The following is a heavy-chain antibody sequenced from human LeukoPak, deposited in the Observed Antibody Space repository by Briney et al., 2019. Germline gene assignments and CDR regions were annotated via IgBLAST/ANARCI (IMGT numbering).Heavy chain of an antibody. CDR2: ISSSSTYI. D-gene: IGHD2-2*01. CDR3: ARDSLDTSLANFDY. CDR1: GFTFSTYS. J-gene: IGHJ4*02. V-gene: IGHV3-21*01. Sequence: GSLRLSCAASGFTFSTYSMNWVRQAPGKGLEWVSSISSSSTYIYYADSVKGRFTSSRDNARNSLYLQMNSLRAEDTAVYYCARDSLDTSLANFDYWGQGTLVTVSS.